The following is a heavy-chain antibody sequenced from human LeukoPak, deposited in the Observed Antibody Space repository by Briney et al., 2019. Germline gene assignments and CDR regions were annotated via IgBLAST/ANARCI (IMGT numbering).Heavy chain of an antibody. CDR3: ARDWPPRSSAMAPMLDY. CDR1: GFTFSSYW. D-gene: IGHD5-18*01. Sequence: GGSLRLSCAASGFTFSSYWMHWVRQAPGKGLVWVSRINSDGSSTSYADSAKGRFTISRDNAKNTLYLQMNSLRAEDTAVYYCARDWPPRSSAMAPMLDYWGQGTLVTVSS. J-gene: IGHJ4*02. CDR2: INSDGSST. V-gene: IGHV3-74*01.